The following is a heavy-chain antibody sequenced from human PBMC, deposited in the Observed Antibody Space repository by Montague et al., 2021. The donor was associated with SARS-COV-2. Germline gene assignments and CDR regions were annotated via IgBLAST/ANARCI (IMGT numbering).Heavy chain of an antibody. J-gene: IGHJ5*02. D-gene: IGHD1-7*01. CDR3: ARHRVASGWNYFDP. CDR1: GVSISGYTYF. CDR2: VYYSGST. V-gene: IGHV4-39*01. Sequence: SETLSLTCTVSGVSISGYTYFWGWIRQPSGKGLEWIASVYYSGSTYYNPSLKSRVTISVDTSKNQSSLQVSSVTAADSAIYYCARHRVASGWNYFDPWGRGTLVTVSS.